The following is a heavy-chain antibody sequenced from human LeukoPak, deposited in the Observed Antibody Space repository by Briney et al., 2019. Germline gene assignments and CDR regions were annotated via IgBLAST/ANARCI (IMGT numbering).Heavy chain of an antibody. CDR1: GFTFSSYA. J-gene: IGHJ6*03. CDR3: AKNRENYYYMDV. V-gene: IGHV3-23*01. D-gene: IGHD5-24*01. CDR2: ISGSGGGT. Sequence: GGSLRLSCAASGFTFSSYAMNWVRQAPGKGLEWVSAISGSGGGTYYADSVKGRFTISRDNSKNTLYLQMNSLRAEGTAVYYCAKNRENYYYMDVWGKGTTVTVSS.